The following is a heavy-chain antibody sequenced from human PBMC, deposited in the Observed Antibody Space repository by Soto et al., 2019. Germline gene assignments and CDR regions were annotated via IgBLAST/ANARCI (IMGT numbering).Heavy chain of an antibody. CDR1: GGSFSGYY. CDR3: ASIGYCSGGSCLAYYYYYGMDV. J-gene: IGHJ6*02. CDR2: INHSGST. Sequence: PSETLSLTCAVYGGSFSGYYWTWIRQPPGTGLEWIGEINHSGSTNYNPSLKSRVTISVDTSKNQFSLKLTSVTAADTAVYYCASIGYCSGGSCLAYYYYYGMDVWGQGTTVTVSS. V-gene: IGHV4-34*01. D-gene: IGHD2-15*01.